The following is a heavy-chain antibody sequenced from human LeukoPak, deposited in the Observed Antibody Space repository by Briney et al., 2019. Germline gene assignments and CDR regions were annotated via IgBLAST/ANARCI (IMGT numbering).Heavy chain of an antibody. Sequence: GGSLRLSCAASGSTFSSYAMSWVRQAPGKGLEWVSAISGSGGSTYYADSVKGRFTISRDNSKNTLYLQMNSLRAEDTAVYYCANRRGYSSPEYWGQGTLVTVSS. V-gene: IGHV3-23*01. CDR1: GSTFSSYA. J-gene: IGHJ4*02. CDR3: ANRRGYSSPEY. D-gene: IGHD6-13*01. CDR2: ISGSGGST.